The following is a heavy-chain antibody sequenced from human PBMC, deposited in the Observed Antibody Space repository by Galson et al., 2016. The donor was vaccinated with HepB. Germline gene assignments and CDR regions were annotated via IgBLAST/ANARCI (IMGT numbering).Heavy chain of an antibody. CDR3: TRVHREGIAAAGLQI. Sequence: SLRLSCAASGFAFSTFAMHWVRQTPGKGLEWVAVISYDGRNKYYADSVKGRFTISRDNARNTLYLQMNSLRAEDTALYYCTRVHREGIAAAGLQIWGQGTLVIVSS. CDR2: ISYDGRNK. D-gene: IGHD6-13*01. CDR1: GFAFSTFA. V-gene: IGHV3-30*04. J-gene: IGHJ4*02.